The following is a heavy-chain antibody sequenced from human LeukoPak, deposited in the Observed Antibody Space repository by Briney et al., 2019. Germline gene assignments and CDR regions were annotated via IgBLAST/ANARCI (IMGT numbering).Heavy chain of an antibody. CDR1: GYTFTSYG. D-gene: IGHD3-3*02. CDR3: ARVSVISSLSYFDY. J-gene: IGHJ4*02. CDR2: ISAYNGNT. V-gene: IGHV1-18*01. Sequence: GASVKVSCKASGYTFTSYGISWVRQAPGQGLEWMGWISAYNGNTNYAQKLQGRVTMTTDTSTSTAYMELRSLRSEDTAVYYCARVSVISSLSYFDYWGQGTLVTVSS.